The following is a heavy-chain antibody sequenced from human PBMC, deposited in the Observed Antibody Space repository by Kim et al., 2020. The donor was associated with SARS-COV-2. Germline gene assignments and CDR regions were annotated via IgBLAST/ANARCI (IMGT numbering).Heavy chain of an antibody. D-gene: IGHD6-13*01. V-gene: IGHV4-4*07. Sequence: SLKSRVTMSVDTSKNRFSLKLTSVTAADTAVYYCARDGGYSSSWYFDGTDIWGQGTMVTVSS. CDR3: ARDGGYSSSWYFDGTDI. J-gene: IGHJ3*02.